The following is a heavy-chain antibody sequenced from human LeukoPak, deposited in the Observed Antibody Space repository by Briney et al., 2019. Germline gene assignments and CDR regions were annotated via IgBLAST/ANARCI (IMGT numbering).Heavy chain of an antibody. Sequence: ASVKVSCKASRYTFTGYYMHWVRQAPGQGLEWMGWINPNSGGTNYAQKFQGRVTLTRDTPIGTAYMELSGLRSDDAAVYYCARDSGSGWYGVFDYWGQGTLVTVSS. V-gene: IGHV1-2*02. CDR3: ARDSGSGWYGVFDY. J-gene: IGHJ4*02. D-gene: IGHD6-19*01. CDR1: RYTFTGYY. CDR2: INPNSGGT.